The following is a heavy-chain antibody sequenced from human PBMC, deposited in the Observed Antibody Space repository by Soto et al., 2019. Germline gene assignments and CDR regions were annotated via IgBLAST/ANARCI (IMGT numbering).Heavy chain of an antibody. V-gene: IGHV4-34*01. CDR2: INHSGST. D-gene: IGHD2-21*02. J-gene: IGHJ4*02. CDR1: GGSFSGYY. Sequence: QVQLQQWGAGLLKPSETLSLTCAVYGGSFSGYYWSWIRQPPGKGLEWIGEINHSGSTNYNPSLKSRVTISVDTSKNQFSLKLSSVTAADTAVYYCATHVVVTAGFDYWGQGTLVTVSS. CDR3: ATHVVVTAGFDY.